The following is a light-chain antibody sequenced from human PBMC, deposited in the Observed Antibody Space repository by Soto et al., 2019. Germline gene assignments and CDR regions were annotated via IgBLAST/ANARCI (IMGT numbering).Light chain of an antibody. CDR1: QSVSSSY. CDR3: QQYGSSPLT. CDR2: GAS. J-gene: IGKJ4*01. Sequence: EIVLTQSPGTLSLSPGERATLSCRASQSVSSSYLAWYQQKPGQAPRLLFYGASSKATGTPDRFSGSGSGTDFTLTISRLEPEDFAVYYCQQYGSSPLTFGGGTKVEIK. V-gene: IGKV3-20*01.